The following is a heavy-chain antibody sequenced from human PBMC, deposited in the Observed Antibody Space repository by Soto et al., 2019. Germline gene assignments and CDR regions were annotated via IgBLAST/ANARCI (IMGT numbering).Heavy chain of an antibody. D-gene: IGHD6-19*01. Sequence: VGSLRLSCAASRFTFSDHAMHWVRQSPGKGLEYVSAISGNGDITSYAESVKGRFTISRDNSRNTLYLQMGSLRTEDTAVYYCAKPDFSSGWYGYFDSWGQGA. J-gene: IGHJ4*02. CDR2: ISGNGDIT. CDR3: AKPDFSSGWYGYFDS. V-gene: IGHV3-64*02. CDR1: RFTFSDHA.